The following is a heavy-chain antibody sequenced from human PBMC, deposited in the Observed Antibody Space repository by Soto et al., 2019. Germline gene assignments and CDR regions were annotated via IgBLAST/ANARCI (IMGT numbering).Heavy chain of an antibody. V-gene: IGHV3-30*18. CDR1: GFTFSTYA. J-gene: IGHJ4*02. CDR2: ISHDGGNT. CDR3: AKDAGSTEYFFAS. Sequence: QPGGSLRLSCAASGFTFSTYAMHWVRQAPGKGLEWVALISHDGGNTDYGDSVKGRSTISRDNSKSTLSLQMNSLRPEDTAVYYCAKDAGSTEYFFASWGQGTLVTVSS.